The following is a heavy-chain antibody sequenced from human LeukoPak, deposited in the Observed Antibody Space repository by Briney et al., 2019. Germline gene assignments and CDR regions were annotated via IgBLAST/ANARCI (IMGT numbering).Heavy chain of an antibody. CDR1: GFTFSGFV. CDR2: ISGSGGST. Sequence: GGSLRLSCAASGFTFSGFVISWVRQAPGKGPQWVADISGSGGSTYYADSVKGRFSVSRDNSKNMVYLELNSLRAEDTAVYYCAKDSGYDILTPFDYWGQGTLVTVSS. J-gene: IGHJ4*02. V-gene: IGHV3-23*01. D-gene: IGHD3-9*01. CDR3: AKDSGYDILTPFDY.